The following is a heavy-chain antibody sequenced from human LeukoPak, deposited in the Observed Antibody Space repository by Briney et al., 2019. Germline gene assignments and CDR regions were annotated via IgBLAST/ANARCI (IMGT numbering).Heavy chain of an antibody. Sequence: SETLSLTCTVSGGSISSYYWSWIRQPPGKGLEWIGYIYYSGSTYYNPSLKSRVTISVDTSKNQFSLKLSSVTGADTAVYYCAALDTAMGYFDYWGQGTLVTVSS. D-gene: IGHD5-18*01. CDR1: GGSISSYY. J-gene: IGHJ4*02. CDR2: IYYSGST. CDR3: AALDTAMGYFDY. V-gene: IGHV4-59*06.